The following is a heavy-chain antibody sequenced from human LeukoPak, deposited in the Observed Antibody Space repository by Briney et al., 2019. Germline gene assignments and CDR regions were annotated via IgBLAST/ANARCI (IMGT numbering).Heavy chain of an antibody. Sequence: PSETLSLTCTVSGGSISSYYWNWIRQPAGKGLEWIGRISSSGSANYNPSLKSRVTLSVDTSRNQLSLILNSVTAADTAVFYCATEPTRTAYYYMDVWGKGTTVIVSS. J-gene: IGHJ6*03. CDR3: ATEPTRTAYYYMDV. V-gene: IGHV4-4*07. CDR1: GGSISSYY. D-gene: IGHD1-1*01. CDR2: ISSSGSA.